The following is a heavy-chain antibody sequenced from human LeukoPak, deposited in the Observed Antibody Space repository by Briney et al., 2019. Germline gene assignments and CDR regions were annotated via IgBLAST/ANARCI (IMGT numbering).Heavy chain of an antibody. CDR1: GGSISSYY. CDR3: ACHYYGSGSYYNPPDY. Sequence: SETLSLTCTVSGGSISSYYWSWIRQPPGKGLEWIGYIYYSGSTNYNPSLKSRVTISVDTSKNQFSLKLSSVTAADTAVYYCACHYYGSGSYYNPPDYWGQGNMVTVSS. CDR2: IYYSGST. V-gene: IGHV4-59*01. J-gene: IGHJ4*02. D-gene: IGHD3-10*01.